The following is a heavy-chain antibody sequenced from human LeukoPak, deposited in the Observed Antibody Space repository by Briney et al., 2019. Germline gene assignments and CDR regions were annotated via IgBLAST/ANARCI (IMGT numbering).Heavy chain of an antibody. CDR2: ISGSGGST. J-gene: IGHJ4*02. CDR3: AKDGSWIQLWLPNY. CDR1: GFTFSSYA. Sequence: PGGSLRLSCAASGFTFSSYAMSWVRQAPGKGLEWVSAISGSGGSTYYADSVKGRFTISRDNSKNTLYLQMNSLRAEDTGVYYCAKDGSWIQLWLPNYWGQGTLVTVSS. D-gene: IGHD5-18*01. V-gene: IGHV3-23*01.